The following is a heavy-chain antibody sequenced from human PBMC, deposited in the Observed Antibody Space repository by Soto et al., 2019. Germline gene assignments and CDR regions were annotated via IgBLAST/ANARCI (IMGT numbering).Heavy chain of an antibody. V-gene: IGHV1-18*01. Sequence: ASVKVSCKASGYTFTCYGISWVRQAPGQGLEWMGWISAYNGNTNYAQKLQGRVTMTTDTSTSTAYMELRSLRSDDTAVYYCARDIVVVPAAMQSYYYYGMDVWGQGTTVTVSS. CDR1: GYTFTCYG. D-gene: IGHD2-2*01. CDR3: ARDIVVVPAAMQSYYYYGMDV. J-gene: IGHJ6*02. CDR2: ISAYNGNT.